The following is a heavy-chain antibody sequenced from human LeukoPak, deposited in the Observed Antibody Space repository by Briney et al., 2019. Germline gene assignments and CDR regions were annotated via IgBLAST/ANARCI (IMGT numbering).Heavy chain of an antibody. CDR3: AKTYYDILTGAFDI. V-gene: IGHV3-23*01. CDR2: ISGGGETT. Sequence: PGGSLRLSCAASGFTFNNYAMNWVRQAPGKGLEWVSSISGGGETTYYADSAKGRFTISRDNSQNTLYLQMNSLRAEDTAVYYCAKTYYDILTGAFDIWGQGTMATVSS. D-gene: IGHD3-9*01. J-gene: IGHJ3*02. CDR1: GFTFNNYA.